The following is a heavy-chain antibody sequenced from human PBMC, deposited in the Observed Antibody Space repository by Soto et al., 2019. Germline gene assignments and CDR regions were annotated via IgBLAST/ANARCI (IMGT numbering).Heavy chain of an antibody. CDR2: ISGSGGST. J-gene: IGHJ5*02. Sequence: GGSLRLSCAASGFTFSSYAMSWVRQAPGKGLEWVSAISGSGGSTYYADSVKGRFTISRDNSKNTLYLQMNSLRAEDTAVYYCAKDPAYRRGSPFRGTTIFDPWGQGTLVTVSS. CDR1: GFTFSSYA. CDR3: AKDPAYRRGSPFRGTTIFDP. D-gene: IGHD3-16*01. V-gene: IGHV3-23*01.